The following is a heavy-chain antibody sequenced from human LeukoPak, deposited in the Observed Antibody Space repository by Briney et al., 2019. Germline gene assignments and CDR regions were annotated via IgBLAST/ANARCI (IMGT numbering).Heavy chain of an antibody. V-gene: IGHV4-30-4*01. CDR3: ARGYSSGLDY. Sequence: SETLSLTCTVSGGSISNGDFYWTWIRQPPGKGLEWIGYLHYSGYTYHNPSLKSRITTSIDTSKNQFSLKLSSVTAADTAVYYCARGYSSGLDYWGQGTLVTVSS. D-gene: IGHD6-19*01. J-gene: IGHJ4*02. CDR2: LHYSGYT. CDR1: GGSISNGDFY.